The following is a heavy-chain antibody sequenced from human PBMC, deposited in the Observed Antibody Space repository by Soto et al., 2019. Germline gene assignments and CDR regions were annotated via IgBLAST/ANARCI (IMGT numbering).Heavy chain of an antibody. J-gene: IGHJ4*02. V-gene: IGHV2-5*02. CDR1: GFSLSTSGVG. D-gene: IGHD2-15*01. CDR3: XXXLLPVPADY. CDR2: IYWDDDT. Sequence: QITLKESGPTLVKPTQTLTLTCTSSGFSLSTSGVGVGWIRLPPGKALGWLALIYWDDDTRYSPSLKSRLTIXKYXXXXXXXXXXXXXXXXXXXXXXXXXXLLPVPADYWGQGTLVTVSS.